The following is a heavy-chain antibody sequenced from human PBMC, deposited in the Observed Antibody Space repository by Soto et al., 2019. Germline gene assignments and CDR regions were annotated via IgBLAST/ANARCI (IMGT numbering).Heavy chain of an antibody. CDR3: ARDYPGWFAFDI. CDR2: IIPILGIA. J-gene: IGHJ3*02. D-gene: IGHD3-10*01. CDR1: GGTFSSYT. Sequence: QVQLVQSGAEVKKPGSSVKVSCKASGGTFSSYTISWVRQAPGQGLEWMGRIIPILGIANYAQKFQGRVTITADKSTSTAYMELSSLRSEDTAVYYCARDYPGWFAFDIWGQGTMVTVSS. V-gene: IGHV1-69*08.